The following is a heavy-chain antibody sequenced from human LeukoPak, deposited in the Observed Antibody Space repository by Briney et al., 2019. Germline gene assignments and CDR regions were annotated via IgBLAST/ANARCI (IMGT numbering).Heavy chain of an antibody. J-gene: IGHJ4*02. V-gene: IGHV3-73*01. CDR1: GFTFSGSA. CDR2: IPSKCKSYAT. D-gene: IGHD4-17*01. Sequence: GGSLRLSCAASGFTFSGSAMHWVRQASGKGLEWVGRIPSKCKSYATAYAASVKGRFTISRDDSKNTAYLQMNSLKTEDTAVYYCSLRGDGDSAYSFDYWGQGTLVAVSS. CDR3: SLRGDGDSAYSFDY.